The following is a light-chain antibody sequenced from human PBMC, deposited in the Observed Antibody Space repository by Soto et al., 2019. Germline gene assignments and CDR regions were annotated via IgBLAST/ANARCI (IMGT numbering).Light chain of an antibody. CDR1: QSVSNNY. CDR3: QQYGSSGT. Sequence: EIVLTQSPCTLSLSPGERATLSCRASQSVSNNYLAWYQQKPGQAPRLLIYGASNRATGISGRFSGSGSGTDFTLTISRLEPEDVAVYYCQQYGSSGTFGQGTKVEIK. J-gene: IGKJ1*01. CDR2: GAS. V-gene: IGKV3-20*01.